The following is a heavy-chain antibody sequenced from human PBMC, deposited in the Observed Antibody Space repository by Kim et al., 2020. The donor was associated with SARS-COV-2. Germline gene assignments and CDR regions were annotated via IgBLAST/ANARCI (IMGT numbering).Heavy chain of an antibody. V-gene: IGHV5-10-1*01. J-gene: IGHJ5*02. CDR2: IDPSDSYT. CDR1: GYSFTSYW. Sequence: GESLKISCKGSGYSFTSYWISWVRQMPGKGLEWMGRIDPSDSYTNYSPSFQGHVTISADKSISTAYLQWSSLKASDTAMYYCARAYPQEYCSSTSCYRGGWFDPWGQGTLVTVSS. D-gene: IGHD2-2*01. CDR3: ARAYPQEYCSSTSCYRGGWFDP.